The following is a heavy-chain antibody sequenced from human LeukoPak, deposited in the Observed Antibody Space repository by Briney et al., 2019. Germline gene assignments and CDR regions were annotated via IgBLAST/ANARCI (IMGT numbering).Heavy chain of an antibody. CDR1: GFTFSTCA. CDR2: ISNDGSKK. Sequence: PGGSLRLSCAASGFTFSTCAMHWVRQAPGKGLEWVAVISNDGSKKYYADSVKGRFTISRDDSKNTLYLQMNSLKTEDTAVYYCANNYDSSGYQNYWGQGTLVTVSS. D-gene: IGHD3-22*01. J-gene: IGHJ4*02. CDR3: ANNYDSSGYQNY. V-gene: IGHV3-30*18.